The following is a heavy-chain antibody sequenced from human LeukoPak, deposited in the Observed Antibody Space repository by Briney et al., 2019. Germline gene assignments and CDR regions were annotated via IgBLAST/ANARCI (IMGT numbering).Heavy chain of an antibody. CDR1: GGSISSGGYS. J-gene: IGHJ4*02. Sequence: SETLSLTCAVPGGSISSGGYSWSWIRQPPGKGLEWIGYIYHSGSTYYNPSLKSRVTISVDRSKNQFSLKLSSVTAADTAVYYCARVPYCSSTSCYFDYWGQGTLVTVSS. CDR3: ARVPYCSSTSCYFDY. CDR2: IYHSGST. D-gene: IGHD2-2*01. V-gene: IGHV4-30-2*01.